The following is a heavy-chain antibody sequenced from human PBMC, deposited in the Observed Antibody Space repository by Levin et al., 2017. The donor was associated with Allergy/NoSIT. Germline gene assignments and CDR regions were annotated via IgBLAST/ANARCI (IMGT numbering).Heavy chain of an antibody. Sequence: SCAASGFTFSDYYMNWIRQAPGKGLEWVSYISGSGNIIYYADSVKGRFTISKDNAKNSLYLQMNSLRAEDTAVYYCARSREGMDVWGQGTTVTVSS. J-gene: IGHJ6*02. CDR1: GFTFSDYY. CDR3: ARSREGMDV. CDR2: ISGSGNII. V-gene: IGHV3-11*01. D-gene: IGHD1-26*01.